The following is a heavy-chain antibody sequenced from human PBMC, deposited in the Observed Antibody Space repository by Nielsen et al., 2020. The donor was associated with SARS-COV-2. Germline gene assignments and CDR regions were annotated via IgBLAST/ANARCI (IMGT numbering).Heavy chain of an antibody. V-gene: IGHV4-34*01. CDR3: ARFTALEYCSGGSCYGTPPTDSGFDY. CDR2: INHSGST. Sequence: WLRQPPGKGLEWIGEINHSGSTNYNPSLKSRVTISVDTSKNQFSLKLSSVTAADTAVYYCARFTALEYCSGGSCYGTPPTDSGFDYWGQGTLVTVSS. J-gene: IGHJ4*02. D-gene: IGHD2-15*01.